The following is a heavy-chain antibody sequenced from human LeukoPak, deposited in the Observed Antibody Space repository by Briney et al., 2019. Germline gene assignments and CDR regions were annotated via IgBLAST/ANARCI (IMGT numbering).Heavy chain of an antibody. Sequence: GGSLRLSCAASGFTFSSYAMHWVRQASGKGLEWVSIISSGGSYEYYADSVKGRFTISRDNSKNTLYLQLNSLRAEDTAVYYCARDSTYYYASGSSGPHYFDNWGQGTLVTVSS. CDR3: ARDSTYYYASGSSGPHYFDN. CDR1: GFTFSSYA. CDR2: ISSGGSYE. V-gene: IGHV3-30*01. D-gene: IGHD3-10*01. J-gene: IGHJ4*02.